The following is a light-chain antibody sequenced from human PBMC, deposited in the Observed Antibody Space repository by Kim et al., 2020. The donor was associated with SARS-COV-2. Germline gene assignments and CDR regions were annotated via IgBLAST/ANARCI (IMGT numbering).Light chain of an antibody. Sequence: SSPGERATLSCRASQSVSSSYLAWYQQKPGQAPRLLIYGASSRATGIPDRFSGSGSGTDFTLTISRLEPEDFAVYYCQQYGSSPCTFGQGTKLEI. V-gene: IGKV3-20*01. CDR3: QQYGSSPCT. J-gene: IGKJ2*02. CDR2: GAS. CDR1: QSVSSSY.